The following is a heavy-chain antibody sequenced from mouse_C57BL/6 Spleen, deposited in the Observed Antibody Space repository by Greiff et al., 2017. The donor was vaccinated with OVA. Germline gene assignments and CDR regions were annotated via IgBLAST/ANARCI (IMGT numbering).Heavy chain of an antibody. V-gene: IGHV1-61*01. J-gene: IGHJ1*03. D-gene: IGHD1-1*01. CDR3: ASYGSSYRYFDV. CDR1: GYTFTSYW. CDR2: IYPSDSET. Sequence: QVQLQQPGAELVRPGSSVKLSCKASGYTFTSYWMDWVKQRPGQGLEWIGNIYPSDSETHYNQKFKDKATLTVDKSSSTAYMQLSSLTSEDSAVYDCASYGSSYRYFDVWGTGTTVTVSS.